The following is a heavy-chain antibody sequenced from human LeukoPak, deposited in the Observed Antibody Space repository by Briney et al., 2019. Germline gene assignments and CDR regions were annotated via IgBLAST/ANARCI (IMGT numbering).Heavy chain of an antibody. CDR1: GFTFSSQN. Sequence: PGGSLRLSCAASGFTFSSQNMNWARQPPGKGLEWIGEVNHSGSTNYNPSLKSRVTISVDTSKNQFSLKLSSVTAADTAVYYCASYYYDSSGNNWFDPWGQGTLVTVSS. D-gene: IGHD3-22*01. J-gene: IGHJ5*02. V-gene: IGHV4-34*01. CDR2: VNHSGST. CDR3: ASYYYDSSGNNWFDP.